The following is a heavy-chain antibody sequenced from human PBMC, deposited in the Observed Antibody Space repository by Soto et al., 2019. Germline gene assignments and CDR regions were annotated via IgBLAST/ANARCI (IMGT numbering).Heavy chain of an antibody. J-gene: IGHJ3*02. Sequence: QVQLQESGPGLVKPSQTLSLSCTVSGGSISSGGYYWSWIRQHPGKGLEWIGHINNNGSTYYNPSPESRVILSESPSKTHFPLKLTSVTAANTTVYYCAEYGDYEGGDIWGQATIVTISS. CDR3: AEYGDYEGGDI. D-gene: IGHD4-17*01. CDR2: INNNGST. V-gene: IGHV4-31*03. CDR1: GGSISSGGYY.